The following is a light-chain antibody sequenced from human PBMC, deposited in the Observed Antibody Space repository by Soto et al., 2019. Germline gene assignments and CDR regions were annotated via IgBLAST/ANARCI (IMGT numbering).Light chain of an antibody. CDR3: TSFTSGSTPYV. Sequence: QSALTQPASVSGSPGQSITISCTGTSNDVGGFNYVSWYQQLPGKAPKLVIYDVTHRTSGVSDRFSGSRSGNTASLTISGLQAEDEPDYYCTSFTSGSTPYVLGTGTKLTVL. J-gene: IGLJ1*01. V-gene: IGLV2-14*03. CDR1: SNDVGGFNY. CDR2: DVT.